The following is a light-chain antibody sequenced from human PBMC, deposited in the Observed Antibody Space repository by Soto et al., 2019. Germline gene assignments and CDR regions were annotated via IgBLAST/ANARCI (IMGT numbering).Light chain of an antibody. CDR1: SSDVGGYNY. Sequence: QSALAQPRSVSGSPGQSVTISCTGTSSDVGGYNYVSWYQQSPGRAPKLMIYDVSQRPSGVPDRFSGSKSGNTASLTISGLLAEDEADYYCCSYAGSYIYVFGTGTKVTVL. CDR2: DVS. V-gene: IGLV2-11*01. J-gene: IGLJ1*01. CDR3: CSYAGSYIYV.